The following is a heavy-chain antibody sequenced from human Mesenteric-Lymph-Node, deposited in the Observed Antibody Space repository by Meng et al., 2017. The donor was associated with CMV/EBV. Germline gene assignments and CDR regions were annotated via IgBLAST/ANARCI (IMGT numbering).Heavy chain of an antibody. J-gene: IGHJ4*02. Sequence: GSLRLSCAVYGGSFSGYYWNWIRQPPGKGLEWIGEINHSGSTNYNPSLKSRVTISVDTSKNQFSLKLSSVTAADTAVYYCARAPRNWGQGTLVTVSS. CDR2: INHSGST. CDR1: GGSFSGYY. CDR3: ARAPRN. V-gene: IGHV4-34*01.